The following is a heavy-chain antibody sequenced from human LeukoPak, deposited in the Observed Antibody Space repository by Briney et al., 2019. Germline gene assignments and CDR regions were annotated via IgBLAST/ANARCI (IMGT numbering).Heavy chain of an antibody. CDR1: GVSISSSSYY. CDR3: ARVWELSDAFDI. V-gene: IGHV4-39*07. CDR2: IYYSGST. J-gene: IGHJ3*02. Sequence: PSETLSLTCTVSGVSISSSSYYWGWIRQPPGKGLEWVGSIYYSGSTPYNPSLKSRVTISVDTSKNQFSLKLSSVTAADAAVYYCARVWELSDAFDIWGQGTMVTVSS. D-gene: IGHD1-26*01.